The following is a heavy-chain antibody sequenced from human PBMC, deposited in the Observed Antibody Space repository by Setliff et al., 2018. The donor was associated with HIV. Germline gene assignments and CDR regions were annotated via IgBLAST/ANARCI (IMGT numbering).Heavy chain of an antibody. D-gene: IGHD1-26*01. J-gene: IGHJ4*02. V-gene: IGHV5-51*01. CDR2: IYPGDSDT. Sequence: PGESLKIYCKGSGYTFTSYWIGWVRQMPGKGLEWIGIIYPGDSDTRYSPSFQCQVTISPDKSINTAFLQWSSLKASDTAMFYCSRSDSANLYVDYWGQGTLVTVSS. CDR1: GYTFTSYW. CDR3: SRSDSANLYVDY.